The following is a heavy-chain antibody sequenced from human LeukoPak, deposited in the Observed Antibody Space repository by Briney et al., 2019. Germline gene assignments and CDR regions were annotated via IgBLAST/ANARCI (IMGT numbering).Heavy chain of an antibody. V-gene: IGHV4-59*01. Sequence: SETLSLTCTVSGGSISSDYWSWIRQPPGKGLEWIGYVSYSGSTNYNPSLKSRVTISEDTSKNHFSLKLSSVTAADTAVYYCAMYNFWSGYYGDYWGQGTLVTVSS. J-gene: IGHJ4*02. CDR2: VSYSGST. D-gene: IGHD3-3*01. CDR1: GGSISSDY. CDR3: AMYNFWSGYYGDY.